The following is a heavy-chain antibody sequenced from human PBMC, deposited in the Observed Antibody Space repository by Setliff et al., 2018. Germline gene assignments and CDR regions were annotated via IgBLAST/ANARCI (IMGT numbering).Heavy chain of an antibody. Sequence: ASVKVSCKASGYSFSTYAMSWIRQAPGQGLEWMGWINTNTGNPSYAQGFTGRFVFSLDTSVSTAYLQISSPKPEDTAMYYCARASRFATIVWKGDYYMDVWCKGTTVTVSS. J-gene: IGHJ6*03. CDR1: GYSFSTYA. CDR3: ARASRFATIVWKGDYYMDV. CDR2: INTNTGNP. D-gene: IGHD3-16*02. V-gene: IGHV7-4-1*02.